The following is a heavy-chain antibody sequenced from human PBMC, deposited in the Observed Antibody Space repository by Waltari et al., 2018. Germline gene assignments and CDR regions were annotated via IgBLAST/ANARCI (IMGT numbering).Heavy chain of an antibody. CDR3: ATTGLGGGNPFDY. V-gene: IGHV1-24*01. CDR2: FKPEDGET. J-gene: IGHJ4*02. CDR1: GYTLTELS. Sequence: QVQLVQSGAEVKKPGASVKVSCKVSGYTLTELSMHWVRQAPGKGLEWMGGFKPEDGETTYAQQFQGRVTMTEDTSTATAYMERSSLRSEDTAVYYCATTGLGGGNPFDYWGQGTLVTVSS. D-gene: IGHD2-15*01.